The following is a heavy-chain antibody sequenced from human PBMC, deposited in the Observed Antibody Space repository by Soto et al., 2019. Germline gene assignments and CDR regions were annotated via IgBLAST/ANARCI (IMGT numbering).Heavy chain of an antibody. CDR1: GGSISGYY. V-gene: IGHV4-59*01. Sequence: SETLSLTCSVSGGSISGYYWSWIRQPPGKGLEWIGYIYYSGITSYNPSLKSRVTIPVDTSKNQFSLKLSSVTAADTAVYYCARESIAVAGTFDYWGQGTLVTVSS. D-gene: IGHD6-19*01. CDR3: ARESIAVAGTFDY. J-gene: IGHJ4*02. CDR2: IYYSGIT.